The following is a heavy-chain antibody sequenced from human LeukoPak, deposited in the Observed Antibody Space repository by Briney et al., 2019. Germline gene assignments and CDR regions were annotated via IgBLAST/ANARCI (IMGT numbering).Heavy chain of an antibody. V-gene: IGHV3-30*18. J-gene: IGHJ4*02. CDR2: ISYDGSNK. CDR1: GITFSSYG. Sequence: GRSLRLSCAASGITFSSYGMHWVRQAPGKGLEWVAVISYDGSNKYYADSVKGRFTISRDNSKNTLYLQMNSLRAEDTAVYYCAKDPYDYGDYVPDYWGQGTLVTVSS. CDR3: AKDPYDYGDYVPDY. D-gene: IGHD4-17*01.